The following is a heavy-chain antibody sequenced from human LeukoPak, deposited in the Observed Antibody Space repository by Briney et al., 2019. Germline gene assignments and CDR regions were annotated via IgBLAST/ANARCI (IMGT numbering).Heavy chain of an antibody. CDR1: GFTFSSYA. CDR2: ISGSGGTT. Sequence: GGSLRLSCAASGFTFSSYAMSWVRQAPGKGLEWVSAISGSGGTTYNAYSVKGRFTISRDNSKNTLYLQMNSLRAEDTAVYYCAKERGQQLVAFDIWGLGTMVTVSS. CDR3: AKERGQQLVAFDI. D-gene: IGHD6-13*01. V-gene: IGHV3-23*01. J-gene: IGHJ3*02.